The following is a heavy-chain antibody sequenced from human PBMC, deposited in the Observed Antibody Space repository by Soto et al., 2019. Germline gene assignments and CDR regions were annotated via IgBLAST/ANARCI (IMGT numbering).Heavy chain of an antibody. Sequence: PGESLKISCKGSGYSFTSYWIGWVRQMPGKGLEWMGIIYPGDSDTRYSPSFQGQVTISADKSISTAYLQWSSLKASDTAMYYCAREQQLVRNYYYGMDVWGQGTTVTVS. CDR3: AREQQLVRNYYYGMDV. V-gene: IGHV5-51*01. CDR1: GYSFTSYW. J-gene: IGHJ6*02. D-gene: IGHD6-13*01. CDR2: IYPGDSDT.